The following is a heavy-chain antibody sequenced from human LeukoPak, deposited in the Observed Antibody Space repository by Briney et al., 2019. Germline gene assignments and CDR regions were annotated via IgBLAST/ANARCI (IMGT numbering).Heavy chain of an antibody. V-gene: IGHV4-38-2*01. J-gene: IGHJ4*02. D-gene: IGHD3-10*01. CDR1: GYSISRGYY. CDR2: VYHTGST. CDR3: ARAGWIITSGIDY. Sequence: SETLSLTSAVSGYSISRGYYWALIRQPPGKGLEWIGPVYHTGSTYYNPSLDSRVTISVDTSKNEFSLNLKSVTAADTGVYYCARAGWIITSGIDYWGQGALVTVSS.